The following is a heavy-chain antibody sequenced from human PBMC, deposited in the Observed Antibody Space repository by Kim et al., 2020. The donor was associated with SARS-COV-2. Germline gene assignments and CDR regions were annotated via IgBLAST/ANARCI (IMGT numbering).Heavy chain of an antibody. Sequence: ASVKVSCKASGYTFTSYGISWVRQAPGQGLEWMGWISAYNGNTNYAQKLQGRVTMTTDTSTSTAYMELRSLRSDDTAVYYCARASGSGWEPALYYYYGMDVWGQGTTVTVSS. CDR3: ARASGSGWEPALYYYYGMDV. CDR2: ISAYNGNT. CDR1: GYTFTSYG. D-gene: IGHD6-19*01. V-gene: IGHV1-18*01. J-gene: IGHJ6*02.